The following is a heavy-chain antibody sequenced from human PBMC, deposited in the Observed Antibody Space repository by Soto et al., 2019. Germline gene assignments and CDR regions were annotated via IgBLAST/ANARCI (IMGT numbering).Heavy chain of an antibody. CDR3: ARDWVAVAGTWFDP. CDR2: ISSSSSTI. D-gene: IGHD6-19*01. V-gene: IGHV3-48*01. Sequence: GGSLRLSCAASGFTFSSYSMNWVRQAPGKGLEWVSYISSSSSTIYYADSVKGRFTISRDNAKNSLYLQMNSLRAEDTDVYYCARDWVAVAGTWFDPWGQGTLVTVSS. CDR1: GFTFSSYS. J-gene: IGHJ5*02.